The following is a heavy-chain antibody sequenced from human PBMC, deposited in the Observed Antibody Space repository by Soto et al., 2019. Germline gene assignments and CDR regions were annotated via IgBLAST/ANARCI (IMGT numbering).Heavy chain of an antibody. CDR1: EFAFSSYV. CDR2: ISYDGRNE. J-gene: IGHJ6*02. V-gene: IGHV3-30*18. Sequence: QEQLVESGGGVVQPGGSLRLSCAASEFAFSSYVMYWVRQAPGKELEWAAAISYDGRNEYYADSVKGRFTVSRDNSKNTVDLQMNSLRVEDTAVYYCAKPHRRTYGNYYYGLDVWGHGTTVTVSS. D-gene: IGHD4-17*01. CDR3: AKPHRRTYGNYYYGLDV.